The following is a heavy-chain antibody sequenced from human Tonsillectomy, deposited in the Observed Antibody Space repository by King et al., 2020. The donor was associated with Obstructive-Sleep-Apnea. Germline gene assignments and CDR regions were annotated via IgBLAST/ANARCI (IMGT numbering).Heavy chain of an antibody. CDR3: AKDRGSAAMRFDY. Sequence: VQLVESGGGVVQPGRSLRLSCAASGFTFSSYGMHWVRQAPGKGLEWVAVISYDGSNKYYADSVKGRFTISRDNSKNTLYLQMNSLIAEDTAVYYCAKDRGSAAMRFDYWGQGTLVTVSS. CDR2: ISYDGSNK. J-gene: IGHJ4*02. V-gene: IGHV3-30*18. D-gene: IGHD2-2*01. CDR1: GFTFSSYG.